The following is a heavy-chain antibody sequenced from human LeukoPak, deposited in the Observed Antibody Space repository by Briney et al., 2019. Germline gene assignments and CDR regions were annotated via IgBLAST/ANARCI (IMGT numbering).Heavy chain of an antibody. CDR2: IYYSGST. D-gene: IGHD3-16*01. CDR3: ARETSQKGAHYMDV. Sequence: PSETLSPTCAVSGGSISSGTYSWNWIRQPPGKGLEWIGYIYYSGSTNYNPSLKSRVTISVDTSKNQFSLKLSSVTAADTAVYYCARETSQKGAHYMDVWGKGTTVTISS. J-gene: IGHJ6*03. V-gene: IGHV4-61*01. CDR1: GGSISSGTYS.